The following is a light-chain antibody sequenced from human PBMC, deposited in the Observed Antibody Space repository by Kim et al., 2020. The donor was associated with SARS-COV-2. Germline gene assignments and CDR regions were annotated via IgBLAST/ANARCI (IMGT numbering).Light chain of an antibody. CDR1: QSVSSTY. CDR3: QQYGDSSRYT. V-gene: IGKV3-20*01. CDR2: AAS. J-gene: IGKJ2*01. Sequence: EIVLTQSPGTLSLSPGERATLSCRASQSVSSTYLAWYQQKPGQSPRLLLYAASHRATGISDRFSGSGSGPDFTLTISRLEPEDFAVYYCQQYGDSSRYTFGQGTKLEI.